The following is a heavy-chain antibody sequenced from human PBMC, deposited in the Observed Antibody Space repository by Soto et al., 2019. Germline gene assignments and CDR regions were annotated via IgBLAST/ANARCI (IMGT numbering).Heavy chain of an antibody. CDR2: ISYAGNNK. Sequence: QVQLVESGGGVVQPGRSLRLSCAASGFTFSSYVMHWVRQAPGKGLEWVAVISYAGNNKYYADSVKGRFTISRDNSKNTLYLQMNSLRAEDTAVYYCARAGCDGGRCYTLVGLRYGMDVWGQGTTVTVSS. V-gene: IGHV3-30-3*01. CDR3: ARAGCDGGRCYTLVGLRYGMDV. J-gene: IGHJ6*02. CDR1: GFTFSSYV. D-gene: IGHD2-15*01.